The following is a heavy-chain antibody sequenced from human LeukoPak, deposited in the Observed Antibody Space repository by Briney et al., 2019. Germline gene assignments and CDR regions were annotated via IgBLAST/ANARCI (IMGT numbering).Heavy chain of an antibody. CDR2: INQDGSEK. CDR3: ARFIAAPYYFDY. CDR1: GFTFRSYW. D-gene: IGHD6-13*01. J-gene: IGHJ4*02. Sequence: GGSLRLSCAASGFTFRSYWMSWVRQAPGKGLEWVANINQDGSEKYYVDSVKGRFTISRDNAKNSLYLQMNSLRAEDTAVYYCARFIAAPYYFDYWGRGTLVTVSS. V-gene: IGHV3-7*01.